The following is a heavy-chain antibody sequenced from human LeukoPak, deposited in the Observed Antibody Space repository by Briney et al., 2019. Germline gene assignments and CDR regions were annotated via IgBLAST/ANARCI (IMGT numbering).Heavy chain of an antibody. CDR1: GGSISSYY. CDR3: AREITMVRGVIGWFDP. D-gene: IGHD3-10*01. Sequence: SETLSLTCTVSGGSISSYYWSWIRQPPGKGLEWIGEINHSGSTNYNPSLKSRVTISVDTSKNQFSLKLSSVTAADTAVYYCAREITMVRGVIGWFDPWGQGTLVTVSS. CDR2: INHSGST. V-gene: IGHV4-34*01. J-gene: IGHJ5*02.